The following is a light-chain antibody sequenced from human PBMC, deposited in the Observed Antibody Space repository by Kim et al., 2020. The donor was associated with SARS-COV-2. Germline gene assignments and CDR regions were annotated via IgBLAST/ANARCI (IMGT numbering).Light chain of an antibody. V-gene: IGKV3-20*01. J-gene: IGKJ1*01. CDR2: GAS. Sequence: SPGERATLSWRASQSVSSSYLAWYQQKPGQAPRLLIYGASSRATGIPDRFSGSGSGTDFTLTISRLEPEDFAVYYCQQYGSSPKTFGQGTKLDIK. CDR1: QSVSSSY. CDR3: QQYGSSPKT.